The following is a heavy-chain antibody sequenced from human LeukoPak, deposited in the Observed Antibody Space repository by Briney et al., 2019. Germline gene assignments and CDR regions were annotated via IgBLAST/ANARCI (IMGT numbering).Heavy chain of an antibody. CDR3: TRDSALLGVAFDL. V-gene: IGHV3-64D*06. J-gene: IGHJ3*01. D-gene: IGHD2-15*01. CDR2: ISSNGDNT. CDR1: GFPFNTYA. Sequence: GGSLRLSCSASGFPFNTYAIHWVRQAPGKGLESVAGISSNGDNTDFADSAKGRFTISRDNSKSTLFLQMNSLRAEDTAVYFCTRDSALLGVAFDLWGQGTVVTVSS.